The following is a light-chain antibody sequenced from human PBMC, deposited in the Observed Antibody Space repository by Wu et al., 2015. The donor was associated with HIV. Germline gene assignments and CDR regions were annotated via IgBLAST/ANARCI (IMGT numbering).Light chain of an antibody. CDR3: QQYNSWT. J-gene: IGKJ1*01. CDR1: QSINNW. Sequence: STLSASVGDRVTITCRASQSINNWLAWYQQKPGKAPNLLIYKAANLKSGVPSRFSGSGYGTDFTLTISSLQADDFATYYCQQYNSWTFGQGTKVEIK. CDR2: KAA. V-gene: IGKV1-5*03.